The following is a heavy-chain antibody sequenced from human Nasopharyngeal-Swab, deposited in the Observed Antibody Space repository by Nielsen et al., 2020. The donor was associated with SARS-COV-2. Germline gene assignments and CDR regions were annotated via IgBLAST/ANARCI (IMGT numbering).Heavy chain of an antibody. CDR1: GFTFSSYS. J-gene: IGHJ6*02. CDR2: ISSSSSTI. D-gene: IGHD2-2*01. Sequence: GESLKTSCAASGFTFSSYSMNWVRQAPGKGLEWVSYISSSSSTIYYADSVKGRFTISRDNAKNSLYLQMNSLRAEDTAVYYCARGPDLYYYYGMDVWGQGTTATVSS. CDR3: ARGPDLYYYYGMDV. V-gene: IGHV3-48*04.